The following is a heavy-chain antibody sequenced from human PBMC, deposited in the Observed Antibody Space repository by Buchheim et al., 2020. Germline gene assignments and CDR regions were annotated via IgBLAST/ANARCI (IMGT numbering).Heavy chain of an antibody. J-gene: IGHJ6*02. CDR2: ISGSGGST. CDR3: AKSHDYGDYAGYYYYGMDV. Sequence: EVQLVESGGGLVQPGGSLRLSCAASGFTFSSYWMSWVRQAPGKGLEWVSAISGSGGSTYYADSVKGRFTISRDNSKNTLYLQMNSLRVEDTAVYYCAKSHDYGDYAGYYYYGMDVWGQGTT. V-gene: IGHV3-23*04. D-gene: IGHD4-17*01. CDR1: GFTFSSYW.